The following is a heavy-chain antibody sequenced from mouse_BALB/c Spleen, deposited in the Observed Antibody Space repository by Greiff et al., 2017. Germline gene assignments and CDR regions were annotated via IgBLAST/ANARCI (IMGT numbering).Heavy chain of an antibody. J-gene: IGHJ2*01. CDR3: TRSYGNYADY. Sequence: QVQLQQPGAELVKPGASVKLSCKASGYTFTSYYMYWVKQRPGQGLEWIGGINPSNGGTNFNEKFKSKATLTVDKSSSTAYMQLSSLTSEDSAVYYCTRSYGNYADYWGQGTTLTVAS. V-gene: IGHV1S81*02. CDR2: INPSNGGT. CDR1: GYTFTSYY. D-gene: IGHD2-1*01.